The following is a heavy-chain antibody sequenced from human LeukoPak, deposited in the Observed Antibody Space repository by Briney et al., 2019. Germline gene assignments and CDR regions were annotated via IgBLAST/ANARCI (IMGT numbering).Heavy chain of an antibody. CDR3: ARGSIVVVPEGHWFDP. D-gene: IGHD2-21*01. J-gene: IGHJ5*02. CDR1: GGSISSGGYY. CDR2: IYYSGST. Sequence: SQTLSLTCTVSGGSISSGGYYWSWIRQHPGKGLEWIGYIYYSGSTYYNPSLKSRVTISVDTSKNQFSLKLSSVAAADTAVYYCARGSIVVVPEGHWFDPWGQGTLVTVSS. V-gene: IGHV4-31*03.